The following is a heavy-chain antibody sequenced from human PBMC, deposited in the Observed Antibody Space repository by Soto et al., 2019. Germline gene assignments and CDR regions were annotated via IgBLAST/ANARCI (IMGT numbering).Heavy chain of an antibody. CDR2: ISYDGSNK. CDR3: ARSKSSGWALDY. J-gene: IGHJ4*02. CDR1: GFTFSSYA. Sequence: HPGGSLRLSCAASGFTFSSYALHWVRQAPGKGLEWVAVISYDGSNKYYADSVKGRFTISRDNSKNTLYLQMNSLRAEDTAVYYCARSKSSGWALDYWGQGTLVTVSS. D-gene: IGHD6-19*01. V-gene: IGHV3-30-3*01.